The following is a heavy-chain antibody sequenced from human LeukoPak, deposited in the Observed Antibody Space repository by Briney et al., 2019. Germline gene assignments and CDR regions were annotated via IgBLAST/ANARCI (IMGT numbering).Heavy chain of an antibody. J-gene: IGHJ4*02. D-gene: IGHD3-22*01. CDR2: ISSSSTTI. CDR1: GFTFSSYS. V-gene: IGHV3-48*01. CDR3: ASRGHYYDSSGHPGY. Sequence: GGSLRLSCAASGFTFSSYSMMWVRQAPGKGLEWVSYISSSSTTIHYADSVKGRFTISRDNAKNSVYLQMNSLRAEDTAVYYCASRGHYYDSSGHPGYWGQGTLVTVSS.